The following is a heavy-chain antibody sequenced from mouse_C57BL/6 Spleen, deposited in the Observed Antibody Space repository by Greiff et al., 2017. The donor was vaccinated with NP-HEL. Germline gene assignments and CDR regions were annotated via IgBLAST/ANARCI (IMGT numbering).Heavy chain of an antibody. CDR2: IHPNSGST. CDR3: AREGYGSSYVNYFDY. D-gene: IGHD1-1*01. CDR1: GYTFTSYW. J-gene: IGHJ2*01. V-gene: IGHV1-64*01. Sequence: VQLQQSGAELVKPGASVKLSCKASGYTFTSYWMHWVKQSPGQGLEWIGMIHPNSGSTNYNEKFKSKATLTVDKSSSTAYMQLSSLTSEDSAVYYCAREGYGSSYVNYFDYWGQGTTLTVSS.